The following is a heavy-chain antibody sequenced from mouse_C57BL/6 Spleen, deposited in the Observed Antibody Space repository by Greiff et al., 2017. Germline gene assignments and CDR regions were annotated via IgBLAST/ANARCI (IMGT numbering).Heavy chain of an antibody. V-gene: IGHV1-52*01. CDR3: AVYTTYYSFDY. D-gene: IGHD5-5*01. Sequence: QVQLQQPGAELVRPGSSVKLSCKASGYTFTSYWMTWVKQRPIQGLEWIGNIDPSGSETHYNEKFKDKATLNVDKSTSTFYMQLSILTSEDSAVYYCAVYTTYYSFDYWGQGTSLTVSS. CDR1: GYTFTSYW. CDR2: IDPSGSET. J-gene: IGHJ2*02.